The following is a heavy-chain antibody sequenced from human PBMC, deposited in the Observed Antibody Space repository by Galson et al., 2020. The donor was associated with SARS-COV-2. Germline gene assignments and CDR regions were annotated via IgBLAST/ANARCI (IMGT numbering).Heavy chain of an antibody. CDR3: ARGEMRIEFDF. Sequence: ETSETLSLTCAVYGGSFSGYYWSWIRQPPGRGLEWIGEINHSGSTNYNPSLKSRVTISLDTSKNQFSLKLTSVTAADTAMYYCARGEMRIEFDFWGQGTLVTVSS. V-gene: IGHV4-34*01. CDR2: INHSGST. J-gene: IGHJ4*02. D-gene: IGHD1-26*01. CDR1: GGSFSGYY.